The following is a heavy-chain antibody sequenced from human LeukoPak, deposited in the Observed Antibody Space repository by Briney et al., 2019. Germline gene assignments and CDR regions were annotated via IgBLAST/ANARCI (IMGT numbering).Heavy chain of an antibody. CDR3: ARTATDTGEFDY. D-gene: IGHD6-13*01. CDR2: ISSSSSSI. V-gene: IGHV3-21*01. CDR1: GFTFSSYS. J-gene: IGHJ4*02. Sequence: GGTLSLSCAVSGFTFSSYSMNWVRQAPGKGLECVSSISSSSSSIYYADSVKGRVTISRDDAKNSLYLQMNSLRAEDTAVYYCARTATDTGEFDYWGQGTLVTVSS.